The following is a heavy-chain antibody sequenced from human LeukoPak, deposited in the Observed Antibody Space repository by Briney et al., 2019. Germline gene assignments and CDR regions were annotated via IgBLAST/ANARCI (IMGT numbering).Heavy chain of an antibody. CDR3: TRSGTFFDY. J-gene: IGHJ4*02. Sequence: ASVKVSCKASGYTFTSYGISWVRQAPGQGLEWMGWISTYNGNTNYAQKLQGRVTMTTATSTRTAYIELRSTRSDDTAVYYCTRSGTFFDYWGQGTLVTVSS. CDR1: GYTFTSYG. V-gene: IGHV1-18*01. CDR2: ISTYNGNT. D-gene: IGHD1-26*01.